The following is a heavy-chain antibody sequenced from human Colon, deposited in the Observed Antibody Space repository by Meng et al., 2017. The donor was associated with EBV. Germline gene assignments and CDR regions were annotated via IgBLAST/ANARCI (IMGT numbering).Heavy chain of an antibody. V-gene: IGHV3-30-3*01. D-gene: IGHD5-12*01. CDR3: ARPQYSGYDHDAFDI. CDR1: GFTFSNYA. CDR2: ISYDGSNK. Sequence: QVQLVESGGGVVQPGRSVRLSCAASGFTFSNYAMHWVRQAPGKGLEWVAVISYDGSNKNYADSVKGRFTISRDNSKNTLYLQMNSLRAEDTAVYYCARPQYSGYDHDAFDIWGQGTMVTVSS. J-gene: IGHJ3*02.